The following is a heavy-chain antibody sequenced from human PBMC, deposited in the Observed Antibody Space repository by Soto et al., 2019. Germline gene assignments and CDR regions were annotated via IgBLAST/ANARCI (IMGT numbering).Heavy chain of an antibody. D-gene: IGHD3-3*01. CDR3: ARRGXVTIFGVVILRGGWFDP. Sequence: ASVKVSCKASGYTFTSYDINWVRQATGQGLEWMGWMNPNSGNTGYAQKFQGRVTMTRNTSISTAYMELSSLRSEDTAVYYCARRGXVTIFGVVILRGGWFDPWGQGTLVTVSS. CDR1: GYTFTSYD. J-gene: IGHJ5*02. V-gene: IGHV1-8*01. CDR2: MNPNSGNT.